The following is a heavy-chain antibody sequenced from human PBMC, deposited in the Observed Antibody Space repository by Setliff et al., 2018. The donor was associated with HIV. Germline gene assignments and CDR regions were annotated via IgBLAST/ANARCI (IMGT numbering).Heavy chain of an antibody. CDR3: ARLGRAIDDGGSSLRLDF. Sequence: SETLSLSCDVSDDSFSNYDWTWIRQPPGEALQWIGYISSSGTTNYNPSLRSRVTISIETSNTRFFLWLRSVTAADTATYFCARLGRAIDDGGSSLRLDFWGQGMLVTVS. J-gene: IGHJ4*02. V-gene: IGHV4-4*09. CDR1: DDSFSNYD. CDR2: ISSSGTT. D-gene: IGHD2-15*01.